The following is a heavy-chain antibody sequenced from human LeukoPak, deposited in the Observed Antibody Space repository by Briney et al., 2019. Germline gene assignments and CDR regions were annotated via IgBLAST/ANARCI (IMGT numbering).Heavy chain of an antibody. J-gene: IGHJ4*02. CDR3: ARDHIVGALDY. CDR2: IKEDGSEK. CDR1: GFTFSEYW. V-gene: IGHV3-7*04. Sequence: GGSLRLSCAASGFTFSEYWMTWVRQAPGKGLEWVASIKEDGSEKYYVDCVKGRCTISRDNAKNSLYLQMNSLRAEDTAVYYCARDHIVGALDYWGQGTLVTVSS. D-gene: IGHD1-26*01.